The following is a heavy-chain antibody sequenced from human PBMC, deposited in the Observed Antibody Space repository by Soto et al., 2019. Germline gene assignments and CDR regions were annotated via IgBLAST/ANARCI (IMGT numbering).Heavy chain of an antibody. CDR3: ERDSDVLERVVFDY. V-gene: IGHV1-18*01. Sequence: ASVKVSCKASGYTFTSYGISWVRQAPGQGLEWMGWISAYNGNTSYAQKLQGRVTMTTDTSTSTAYMELRSLRSDDTAVYYGERDSDVLERVVFDYWGQGTLVTVSS. CDR1: GYTFTSYG. CDR2: ISAYNGNT. D-gene: IGHD3-10*01. J-gene: IGHJ4*02.